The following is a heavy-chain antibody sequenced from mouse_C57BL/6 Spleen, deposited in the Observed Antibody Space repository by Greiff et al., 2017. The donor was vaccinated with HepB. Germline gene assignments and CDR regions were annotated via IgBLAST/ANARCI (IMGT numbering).Heavy chain of an antibody. CDR2: INPGSGGT. CDR1: GYAFTNYL. CDR3: ARVDSSGYVGYAMDY. D-gene: IGHD3-2*02. J-gene: IGHJ4*01. V-gene: IGHV1-54*01. Sequence: VQLQQSGAELVRPGTSVKVSCKASGYAFTNYLIEWVKQRPGQGLEWIGVINPGSGGTNYNEKFKGKATLTADKSSSTAYMQLSSLTSEDSAVYFCARVDSSGYVGYAMDYWGQGTSVTVSS.